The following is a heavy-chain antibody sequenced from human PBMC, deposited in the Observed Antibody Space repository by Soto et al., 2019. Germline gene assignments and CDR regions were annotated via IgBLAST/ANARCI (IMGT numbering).Heavy chain of an antibody. D-gene: IGHD2-15*01. V-gene: IGHV4-59*01. CDR1: GGSIRNVY. CDR2: IFHSGNA. CDR3: ARAHAPTLPFDS. Sequence: SETLSLTCTVSGGSIRNVYWSWIRQAPGKGLEWIGFIFHSGNAKYNPSLESRVTISVDTSKNQFSLSLDSVTAADTAVYFCARAHAPTLPFDSWGQGTLVTVSS. J-gene: IGHJ4*01.